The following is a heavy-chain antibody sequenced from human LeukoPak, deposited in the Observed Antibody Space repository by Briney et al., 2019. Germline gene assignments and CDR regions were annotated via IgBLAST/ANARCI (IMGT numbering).Heavy chain of an antibody. Sequence: VASVTVSCKASGGTFSSYAISWVRQAPGQGLEWMGGIIPIFGTANYAQKFQGRVTMTRNTSMSTAYMELSSLRSEDTAVYYCARVWGLYYDILTGYYPYYYGMDVWGQGTTVTVSS. D-gene: IGHD3-9*01. CDR2: IIPIFGTA. V-gene: IGHV1-69*05. CDR3: ARVWGLYYDILTGYYPYYYGMDV. CDR1: GGTFSSYA. J-gene: IGHJ6*02.